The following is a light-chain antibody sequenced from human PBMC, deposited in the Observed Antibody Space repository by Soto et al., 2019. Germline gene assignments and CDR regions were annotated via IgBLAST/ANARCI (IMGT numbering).Light chain of an antibody. J-gene: IGKJ1*01. CDR2: EAS. CDR1: QSIGTW. Sequence: DIQMTQSPPTLSASVGDRVTITCRASQSIGTWLAWYQQKPGKVPKLLISEASNLESGVPSRFSGSGSGTEFTLTISSLQPDDFATFYCQQCYDYSWTFGQGTKVDIK. CDR3: QQCYDYSWT. V-gene: IGKV1-5*03.